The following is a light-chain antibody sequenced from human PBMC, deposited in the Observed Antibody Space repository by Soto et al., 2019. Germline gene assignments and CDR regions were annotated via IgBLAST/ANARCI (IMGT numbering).Light chain of an antibody. CDR2: DAS. CDR1: QSISHW. V-gene: IGKV1-5*01. Sequence: DIQMTQSPATLSASVGDSLTIHCRASQSISHWLAWYQQKPGKAPKFLIYDASSLESGVPSRFSGSGSGTEFTLTISSLQPDDFATYYCQQYDSVLGTFGPGTKVDIK. J-gene: IGKJ1*01. CDR3: QQYDSVLGT.